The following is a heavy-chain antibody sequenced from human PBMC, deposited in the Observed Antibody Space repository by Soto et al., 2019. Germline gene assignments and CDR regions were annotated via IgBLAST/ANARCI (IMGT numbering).Heavy chain of an antibody. V-gene: IGHV4-39*01. CDR3: ARGDYDILTGYPFDY. D-gene: IGHD3-9*01. J-gene: IGHJ4*02. Sequence: SETLSLTCTVSGGSISSSSYYWGWIRQPPGKGLEWIGSIYYSGSTYYNPSLKSRVTISVYTSKNQFSLKLSSVTAADTAVYYCARGDYDILTGYPFDYWGQGTLVTVSS. CDR2: IYYSGST. CDR1: GGSISSSSYY.